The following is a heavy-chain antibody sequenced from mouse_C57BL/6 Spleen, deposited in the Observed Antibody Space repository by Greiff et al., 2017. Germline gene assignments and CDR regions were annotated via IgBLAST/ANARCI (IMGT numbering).Heavy chain of an antibody. CDR3: ARRERGYYFDY. Sequence: QVQLKQPGAELVKPGASVKLSCKASGYTFTSYWMQWVKQRPGQGLEWIGEIDPSDSYTNYNQKFKGKATLTVDTSSSTAYMQLSSLTSEDSAVYYCARRERGYYFDYWGQGTTLTVSS. CDR1: GYTFTSYW. V-gene: IGHV1-50*01. J-gene: IGHJ2*01. CDR2: IDPSDSYT.